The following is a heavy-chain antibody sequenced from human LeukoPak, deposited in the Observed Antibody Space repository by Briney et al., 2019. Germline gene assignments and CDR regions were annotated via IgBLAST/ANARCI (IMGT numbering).Heavy chain of an antibody. J-gene: IGHJ3*02. CDR3: TTYSSGWPHEAFNI. CDR1: GFTFSNAW. D-gene: IGHD6-19*01. V-gene: IGHV3-15*01. Sequence: GGSLRLSCAASGFTFSNAWMSWVRQAPGKGLEWVGRIKSKTGGGTTDYAAPVRGRFTISRDDSKNKLYLQMNSLENQDTAVYYYTTYSSGWPHEAFNIWGQGRMVTVSS. CDR2: IKSKTGGGTT.